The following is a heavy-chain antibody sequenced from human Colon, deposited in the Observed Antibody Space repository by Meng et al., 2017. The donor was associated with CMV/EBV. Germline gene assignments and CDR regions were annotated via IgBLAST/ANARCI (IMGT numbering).Heavy chain of an antibody. J-gene: IGHJ6*02. Sequence: ASVKVSCKASGYTFTSYYMHWVRQAPGQGLEWMGIINPSGGSTSYAQKFQGRVTMTRDTSTSTVYMELSSLRSDDTAVYYCARDLYGIAAREPMDVWGQGTTVTVSS. CDR3: ARDLYGIAAREPMDV. CDR2: INPSGGST. CDR1: GYTFTSYY. V-gene: IGHV1-46*01. D-gene: IGHD6-6*01.